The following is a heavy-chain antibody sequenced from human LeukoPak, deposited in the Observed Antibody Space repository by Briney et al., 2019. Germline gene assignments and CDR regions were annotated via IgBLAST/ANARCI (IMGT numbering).Heavy chain of an antibody. CDR3: ARLGARQVLDY. V-gene: IGHV3-7*01. CDR2: IKQDGGEK. D-gene: IGHD4-17*01. CDR1: GFTFSSYW. J-gene: IGHJ4*02. Sequence: GGSLRLSCTASGFTFSSYWMSWVRQAPGKGLEWVANIKQDGGEKYYVGSVKGRFTISGDNAKNSLYLQMNSLRAEDTAVYYCARLGARQVLDYWGQGTLVTVSS.